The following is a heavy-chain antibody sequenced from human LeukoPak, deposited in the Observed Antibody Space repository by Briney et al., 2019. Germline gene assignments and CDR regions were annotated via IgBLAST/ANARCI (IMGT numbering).Heavy chain of an antibody. V-gene: IGHV4-61*02. CDR1: GDSISSGSFY. CDR2: IYPSGST. Sequence: SETLSLTCSVSGDSISSGSFYWSWIRQPAGRGLEWIRRIYPSGSTNYNPSLKSRVTISLDTSKNQFSLKLSSVTAADTAVYYCARAHYYYDSSGSRALLFDYWGQGTLVTVSS. J-gene: IGHJ4*02. D-gene: IGHD3-22*01. CDR3: ARAHYYYDSSGSRALLFDY.